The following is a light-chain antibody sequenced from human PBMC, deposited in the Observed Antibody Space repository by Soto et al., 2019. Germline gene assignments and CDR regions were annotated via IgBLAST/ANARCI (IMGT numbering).Light chain of an antibody. Sequence: QPVLTQSPSASASLGASVKLTCTLSSGHSSYAIAWHQQQPEKGPRYLMNVNSDGSHSKGDGIPDRFSGSSSGAERYLTISSIQSEDEADYYYQTWGTGIVVFGGGTKLTVL. CDR3: QTWGTGIVV. J-gene: IGLJ2*01. CDR2: VNSDGSH. CDR1: SGHSSYA. V-gene: IGLV4-69*01.